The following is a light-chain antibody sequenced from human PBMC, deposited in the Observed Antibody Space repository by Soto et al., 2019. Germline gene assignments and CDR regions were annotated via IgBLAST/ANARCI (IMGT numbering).Light chain of an antibody. V-gene: IGKV3-15*01. CDR1: RSVNSN. J-gene: IGKJ1*01. CDR3: QQYGSSLWT. Sequence: EIVMTQSPATLPVSPGEGATLSCRASRSVNSNIAWYQQRPGQAPRLLIYGASTRATGIPARFSGSGSGTEFTLTISSLQSEDFAVYYCQQYGSSLWTFGQGTKVEIK. CDR2: GAS.